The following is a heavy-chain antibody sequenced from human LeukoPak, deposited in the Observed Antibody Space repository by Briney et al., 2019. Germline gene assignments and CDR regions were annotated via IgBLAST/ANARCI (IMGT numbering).Heavy chain of an antibody. CDR3: AKWGSRFVYCSGGSCYPLDY. CDR1: GFTFSSYG. V-gene: IGHV3-30*18. J-gene: IGHJ4*02. CDR2: ISYDGSNK. Sequence: GGSLRLSCAASGFTFSSYGMHWVRQAPGKGLEWVAVISYDGSNKYYADSVKGRFTISRDNSKNTLYLQMNSLRAEDTAVYYCAKWGSRFVYCSGGSCYPLDYWGQGTLVTVSS. D-gene: IGHD2-15*01.